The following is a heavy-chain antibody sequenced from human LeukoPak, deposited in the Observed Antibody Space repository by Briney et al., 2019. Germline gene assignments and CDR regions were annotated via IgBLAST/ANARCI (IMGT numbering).Heavy chain of an antibody. J-gene: IGHJ4*02. CDR1: GFIFSSYA. CDR3: AKDRTPVYSSGWYYFDY. D-gene: IGHD6-19*01. V-gene: IGHV3-23*01. CDR2: ISGSGGST. Sequence: PGGSLRLSCAASGFIFSSYAMNWVRQAPGKGLEWVAAISGSGGSTYYVDSVKARFTISRDNSNHTQSLHMNSLRADDTAVYYCAKDRTPVYSSGWYYFDYWGQGTLVTVSS.